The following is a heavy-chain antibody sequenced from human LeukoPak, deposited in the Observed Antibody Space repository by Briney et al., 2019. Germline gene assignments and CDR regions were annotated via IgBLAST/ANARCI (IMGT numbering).Heavy chain of an antibody. Sequence: GGSLRLSCAASGFTFSSYGMHWVRQAPGKGLEWVAVISYDGSNKYYADSVKGRFTISRDNSKNTLYLQMNSLRAEDTAVYYCATFDTAMVPAAFDIWGQGTMVTVSS. V-gene: IGHV3-30*03. CDR3: ATFDTAMVPAAFDI. D-gene: IGHD5-18*01. CDR2: ISYDGSNK. J-gene: IGHJ3*02. CDR1: GFTFSSYG.